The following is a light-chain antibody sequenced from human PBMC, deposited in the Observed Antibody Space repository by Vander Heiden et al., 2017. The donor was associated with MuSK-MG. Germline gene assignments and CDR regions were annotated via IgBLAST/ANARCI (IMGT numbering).Light chain of an antibody. CDR3: QQRSDWIT. J-gene: IGKJ5*01. Sequence: EIVLTQSPATLSLSPGERATLSCRASQSVRTYLGWYQQKPGQAPRLLIYDASNRANGIPDRFSGSGSGTDFTLTSSSLEPEDSAVYYWQQRSDWITFGQGTRLEIK. CDR2: DAS. CDR1: QSVRTY. V-gene: IGKV3-11*01.